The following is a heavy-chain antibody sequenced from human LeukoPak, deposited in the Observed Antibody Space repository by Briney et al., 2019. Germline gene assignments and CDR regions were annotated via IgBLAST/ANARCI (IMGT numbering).Heavy chain of an antibody. CDR3: ARQLGYCAAGTCYFDS. V-gene: IGHV3-69-1*01. D-gene: IGHD2-8*02. J-gene: IGHJ4*01. CDR1: GFAISTYA. Sequence: GGSLRLSCAASGFAISTYAMAWVRQAPGKGREWISSLSSGRSPSYSDSLEGRLTMSSDNARNTLYLQMDNLRGEDTAMYYCARQLGYCAAGTCYFDSWGHGTQVTVSS. CDR2: LSSGRSP.